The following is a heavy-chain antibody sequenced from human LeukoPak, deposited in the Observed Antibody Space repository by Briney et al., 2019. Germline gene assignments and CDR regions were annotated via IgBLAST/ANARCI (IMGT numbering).Heavy chain of an antibody. CDR3: ATSRSFTRVREFDH. CDR2: INQDGSKK. Sequence: GGSLRLSCVASGFTFSSYWMSWVRQAPGKGLEWVANINQDGSKKYYVDSVRGRFTISRDNAKNSLYLQMDSLRVEDTAMYHCATSRSFTRVREFDHWGQGTLVTVSS. J-gene: IGHJ4*02. CDR1: GFTFSSYW. D-gene: IGHD4/OR15-4a*01. V-gene: IGHV3-7*01.